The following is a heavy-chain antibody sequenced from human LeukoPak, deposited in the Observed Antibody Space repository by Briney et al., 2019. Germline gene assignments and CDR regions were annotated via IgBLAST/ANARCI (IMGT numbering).Heavy chain of an antibody. CDR3: ARAREVTGLTP. D-gene: IGHD3-9*01. CDR1: GGTFSSYA. Sequence: ASVKVSCKASGGTFSSYAISWVRQAPGQGLEWMGWINPNSGGTNYAQKFQGRVTVTRDTSLSTVYMDLSRLRYDDTAIYYCARAREVTGLTPWGQGTLVTVSS. CDR2: INPNSGGT. J-gene: IGHJ5*02. V-gene: IGHV1-2*02.